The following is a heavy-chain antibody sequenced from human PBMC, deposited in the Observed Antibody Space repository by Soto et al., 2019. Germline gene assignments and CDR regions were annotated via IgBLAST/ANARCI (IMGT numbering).Heavy chain of an antibody. Sequence: PSETLSLTCTVSVGSISSYYWSWIRQPPGKGLEWIGYIYYSGSTNYNPSLKSRVTISVDTSKNQFSLKLSSVTAADTAVYYCARVSHRDYYDSSGYRPRWFDPWGQGTLVTVSS. CDR3: ARVSHRDYYDSSGYRPRWFDP. D-gene: IGHD3-22*01. CDR1: VGSISSYY. V-gene: IGHV4-59*01. J-gene: IGHJ5*02. CDR2: IYYSGST.